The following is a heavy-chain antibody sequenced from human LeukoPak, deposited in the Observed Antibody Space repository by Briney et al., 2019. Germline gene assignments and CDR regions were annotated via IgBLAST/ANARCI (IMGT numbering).Heavy chain of an antibody. CDR3: SHPSTPDYGGLDY. CDR2: ITGSGGSI. CDR1: GFTFRLYV. Sequence: GGSLRLSCAASGFTFRLYVMTWVRQAPGKGLEWVSAITGSGGSIYYADSVRGRFTISRDNSKNTLHLQMNSLRDEDTAVYYCSHPSTPDYGGLDYWGQGTLVTVSS. J-gene: IGHJ4*02. D-gene: IGHD4-17*01. V-gene: IGHV3-23*01.